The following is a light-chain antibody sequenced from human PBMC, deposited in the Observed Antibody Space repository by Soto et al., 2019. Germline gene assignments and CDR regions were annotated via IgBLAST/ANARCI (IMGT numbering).Light chain of an antibody. CDR3: AAWDDSLSGPWV. CDR1: SSNIGSNY. J-gene: IGLJ3*02. CDR2: SNN. Sequence: QSALTQPPSASGTPGQRVTISRSGSSSNIGSNYVYWYQQLPGTAPKLLIYSNNQRPSGVPDRFSGSKSGTSASLAISGLRSEDEADYYCAAWDDSLSGPWVFGGGTKVTVL. V-gene: IGLV1-47*02.